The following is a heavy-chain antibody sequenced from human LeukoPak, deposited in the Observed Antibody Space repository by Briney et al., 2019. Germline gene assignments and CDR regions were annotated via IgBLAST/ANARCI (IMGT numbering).Heavy chain of an antibody. V-gene: IGHV3-30*02. CDR2: IRYDGSNK. CDR3: AKEDSNYYYYYMDV. J-gene: IGHJ6*03. CDR1: GFTFSSYG. Sequence: PGGSLRLSCAASGFTFSSYGMHWVRQAPGKGLEWVAFIRYDGSNKYYADSVKGRFTISRDNSKNTLYLQMNSLRAEDTAVYYCAKEDSNYYYYYMDVWGKGTTVTVSS. D-gene: IGHD4-11*01.